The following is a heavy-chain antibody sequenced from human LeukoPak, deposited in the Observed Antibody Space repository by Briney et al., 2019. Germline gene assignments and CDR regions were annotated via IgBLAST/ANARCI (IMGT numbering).Heavy chain of an antibody. CDR1: GFTIRGFW. Sequence: GGSLRRPCAASGFTIRGFWMHWVRQTPGEGLVWVSRIDNDGDSPTYADSVKGRFTTPRDNAKNTVYLQMNSLIAEDTGVYYCVRDRPNNWFDPWGHGTLLIVSS. V-gene: IGHV3-74*01. J-gene: IGHJ5*02. CDR3: VRDRPNNWFDP. CDR2: IDNDGDSP.